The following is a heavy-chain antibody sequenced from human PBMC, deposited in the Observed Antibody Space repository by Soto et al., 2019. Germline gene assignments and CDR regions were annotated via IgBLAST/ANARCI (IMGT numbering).Heavy chain of an antibody. CDR3: VSKLGPYYYGLDV. Sequence: PSETLSLTCTVYGDSITDNHWWSWVRQPPGKGPELIGEIYHTGIANYNLSLESRVAFSVDKSKNQFSLSLTSVTAADTAVYYCVSKLGPYYYGLDVWGQGTTVTV. D-gene: IGHD3-16*01. CDR1: GDSITDNHW. J-gene: IGHJ6*02. V-gene: IGHV4-4*02. CDR2: IYHTGIA.